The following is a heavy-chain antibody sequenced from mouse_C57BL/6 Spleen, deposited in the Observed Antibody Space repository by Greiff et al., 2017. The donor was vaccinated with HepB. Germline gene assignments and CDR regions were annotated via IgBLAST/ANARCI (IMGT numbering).Heavy chain of an antibody. CDR2: INPSTGGT. V-gene: IGHV1-42*01. Sequence: EVQLKESGPELVKPGASVKISCKASGYSFTGYYMNWVKQSPEKSLEWIGEINPSTGGTTYNQKFKAKATLTVDKSSSTAYMQLKSLTSEDSAVYYCARRGYDYEMDYWGQGTSVTVSS. J-gene: IGHJ4*01. CDR3: ARRGYDYEMDY. CDR1: GYSFTGYY. D-gene: IGHD2-4*01.